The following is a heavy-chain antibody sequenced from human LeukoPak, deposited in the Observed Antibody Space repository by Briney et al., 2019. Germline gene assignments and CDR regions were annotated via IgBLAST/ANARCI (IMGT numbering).Heavy chain of an antibody. D-gene: IGHD5-24*01. J-gene: IGHJ3*02. CDR1: GGSISSYY. CDR3: ARGPARWLQFDDAFDI. Sequence: SETLSLTCTVSGGSISSYYWSWIRQPAGKGLEWIGRIYTSGSTNYNPSLKSRVTMSVDTSKNQLSLKLSSVTAADTAVYYCARGPARWLQFDDAFDIWGQGTMVTVSS. CDR2: IYTSGST. V-gene: IGHV4-4*07.